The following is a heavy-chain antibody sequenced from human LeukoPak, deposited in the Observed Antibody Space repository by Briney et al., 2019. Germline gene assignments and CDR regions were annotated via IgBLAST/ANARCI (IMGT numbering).Heavy chain of an antibody. V-gene: IGHV3-7*01. Sequence: PGGSLRLSCAASGFTFSSYWMSWARQAPGKGLEWVANIKQDGSEKYYVDSVKGRFTISRDNAKNSLYLQMNSLRAEDTAVYYCATEGGSSDAFAFWGQGTKVTVSS. CDR2: IKQDGSEK. CDR3: ATEGGSSDAFAF. D-gene: IGHD1-26*01. J-gene: IGHJ3*01. CDR1: GFTFSSYW.